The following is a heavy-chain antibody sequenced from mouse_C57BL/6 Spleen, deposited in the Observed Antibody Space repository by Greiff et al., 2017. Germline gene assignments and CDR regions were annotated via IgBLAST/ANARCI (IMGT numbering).Heavy chain of an antibody. V-gene: IGHV1-42*01. Sequence: VQLQQSGPELVKPGASVKISCKASGYSFTGYYMNWVKQSPEKSLEWIGEINPSTGGTTYNQKFKAKATLTVDKSSSTAYMQLKSLTSEDSAVYYCARYGDYDGLYAMDYWGQGTSVTVSS. CDR3: ARYGDYDGLYAMDY. D-gene: IGHD2-4*01. J-gene: IGHJ4*01. CDR1: GYSFTGYY. CDR2: INPSTGGT.